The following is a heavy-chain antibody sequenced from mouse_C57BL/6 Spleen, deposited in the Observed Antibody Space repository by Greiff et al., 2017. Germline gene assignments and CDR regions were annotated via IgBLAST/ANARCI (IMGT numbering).Heavy chain of an antibody. J-gene: IGHJ1*03. CDR3: ARCPANWDGYWYFDV. V-gene: IGHV1-69*01. D-gene: IGHD4-1*01. CDR2: IDPYDSYT. Sequence: QVQLQQPGAELVMPGASVKLSCKASGYTFTSYWMHWVKQRPGQGLEWIGEIDPYDSYTNYNQKFKGKSTLTVDKSSSTAYMQLSSLTSEDSAVYYCARCPANWDGYWYFDVWGTGTTVTVSS. CDR1: GYTFTSYW.